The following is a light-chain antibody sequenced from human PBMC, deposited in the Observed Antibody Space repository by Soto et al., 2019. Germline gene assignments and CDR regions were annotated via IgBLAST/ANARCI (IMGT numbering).Light chain of an antibody. V-gene: IGKV3-20*01. CDR2: GAS. Sequence: EIVLTQSPGTLSLSPGERDTLSCRASQSVSNNLAWYQQKPGQAPRLLIYGASSRATGIPDRFSGSGSGTEFTLTISRLEPEDFAVYYCQQYGSSRTFGQGTKVDIK. CDR3: QQYGSSRT. CDR1: QSVSNN. J-gene: IGKJ1*01.